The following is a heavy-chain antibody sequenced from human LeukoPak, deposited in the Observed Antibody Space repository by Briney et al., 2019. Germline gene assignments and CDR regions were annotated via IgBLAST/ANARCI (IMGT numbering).Heavy chain of an antibody. CDR1: GFTFSSYA. CDR2: ISYDGSNK. D-gene: IGHD1-26*01. CDR3: ARVGMSFDY. V-gene: IGHV3-30*04. J-gene: IGHJ4*02. Sequence: PGGSLRLSCAASGFTFSSYAMHWVRQAPGKGLEWVAVISYDGSNKYYADSVKGRFTISRDNSKNTLYLQMNSLRAEDTAVYYCARVGMSFDYWGQGTLVTVSS.